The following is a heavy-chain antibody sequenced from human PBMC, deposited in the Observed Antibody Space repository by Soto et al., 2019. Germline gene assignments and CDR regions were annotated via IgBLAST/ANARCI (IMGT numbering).Heavy chain of an antibody. CDR1: GYTFTNYW. V-gene: IGHV5-51*01. J-gene: IGHJ6*02. Sequence: GESLKISCKGSGYTFTNYWIGWVRQMPGKGLEWMGIIYPGDSDTKYNPSFQGQVTISADKSITTTYLQRSSPKASDTAIYYCAASIFYYGMDVWGQGTTVTVSS. CDR2: IYPGDSDT. CDR3: AASIFYYGMDV.